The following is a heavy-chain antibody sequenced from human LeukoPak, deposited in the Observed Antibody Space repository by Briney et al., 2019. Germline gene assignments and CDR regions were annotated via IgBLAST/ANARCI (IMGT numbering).Heavy chain of an antibody. Sequence: PSETLSLTCTVSGGSVNTKLYYWGWVRQPPGKGLEWIGNLYFGDSTYYNPSLESRATISEDASHNQFFLKLNSVTAADTALYYCARVPTSYYGSGSSARFYYYYIDVWGRGTSVTVSS. J-gene: IGHJ6*03. CDR1: GGSVNTKLYY. V-gene: IGHV4-39*01. CDR3: ARVPTSYYGSGSSARFYYYYIDV. CDR2: LYFGDST. D-gene: IGHD3-10*01.